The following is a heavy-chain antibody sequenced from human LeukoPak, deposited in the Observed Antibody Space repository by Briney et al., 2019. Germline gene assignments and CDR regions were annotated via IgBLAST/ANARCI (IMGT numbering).Heavy chain of an antibody. Sequence: GGSLRLSCAASGFIFSSYAMQWVRQAPGKELECISAITGNGGGTFYADSVKGRFTISRDNSKNTLFLQMDSLKAEDMAVYYCVRGGQSTNCFDYWGQGVLVTVSS. CDR3: VRGGQSTNCFDY. V-gene: IGHV3-64*02. J-gene: IGHJ4*02. CDR2: ITGNGGGT. D-gene: IGHD1-1*01. CDR1: GFIFSSYA.